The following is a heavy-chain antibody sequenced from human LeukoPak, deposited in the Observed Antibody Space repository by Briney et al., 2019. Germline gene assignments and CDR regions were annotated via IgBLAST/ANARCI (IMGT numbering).Heavy chain of an antibody. V-gene: IGHV4-39*01. D-gene: IGHD6-6*01. CDR2: IYYSGST. J-gene: IGHJ5*02. CDR1: GGSISGSRYY. CDR3: ARYSSSSGWFDP. Sequence: SETLSLTCTVSGGSISGSRYYWVWIRQPPGKGLEWIGNIYYSGSTLYNPSLQSRVSISVDTSKNQFSLKLSSVTAADTAVYYCARYSSSSGWFDPWGQGTLVTVSS.